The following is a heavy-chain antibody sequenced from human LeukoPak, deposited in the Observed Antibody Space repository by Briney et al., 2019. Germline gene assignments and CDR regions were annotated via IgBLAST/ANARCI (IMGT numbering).Heavy chain of an antibody. CDR2: IYSGDSGGAT. J-gene: IGHJ2*01. Sequence: PGGSLRLSCAASGFSVSNTYMSWVRQAPGKGLEWVSVIYSGDSGGATYYADSVKGRFTISRHNSENTLYLQMNSLRPEDTAVYYCARADSQGNWYFDLWGRGTLVAVSS. CDR1: GFSVSNTY. CDR3: ARADSQGNWYFDL. V-gene: IGHV3-53*04. D-gene: IGHD3-10*01.